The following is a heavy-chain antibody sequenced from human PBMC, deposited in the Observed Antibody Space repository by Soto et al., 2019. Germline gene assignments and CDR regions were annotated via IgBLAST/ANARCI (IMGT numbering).Heavy chain of an antibody. J-gene: IGHJ4*02. D-gene: IGHD6-6*01. CDR2: ISSSSSYT. CDR3: ARVGSSSSPYFDY. V-gene: IGHV3-11*06. CDR1: GFTFSDYY. Sequence: PGGSLRLSCAASGFTFSDYYMSWIRQAPGKGLEWVSYISSSSSYTNYADSVKGRFTISRDNAKNSLYLQMNSLRAEDTAVYYCARVGSSSSPYFDYWGQGTLVTV.